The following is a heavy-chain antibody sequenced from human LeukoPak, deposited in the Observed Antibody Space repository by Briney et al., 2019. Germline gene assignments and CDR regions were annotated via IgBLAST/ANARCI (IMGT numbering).Heavy chain of an antibody. Sequence: GGSLRLSCVASGFRFSTYGMRWVRQAPGKGLECVAVISHDGNNKNYVDSVKGRFTISRDNSKNTLYLQMNSLRVEDTAVYYCVKDRYSGSYYFDYWGQGTQVTVSS. D-gene: IGHD1-26*01. CDR1: GFRFSTYG. V-gene: IGHV3-30*18. CDR2: ISHDGNNK. J-gene: IGHJ4*02. CDR3: VKDRYSGSYYFDY.